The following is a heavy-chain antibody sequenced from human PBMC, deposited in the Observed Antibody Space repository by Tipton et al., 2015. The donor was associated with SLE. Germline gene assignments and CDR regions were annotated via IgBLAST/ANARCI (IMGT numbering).Heavy chain of an antibody. J-gene: IGHJ6*02. D-gene: IGHD3-16*01. CDR2: ISYDGSNK. CDR3: AKGLNVGMDV. CDR1: GFTFSSYG. Sequence: RSLRLSCAASGFTFSSYGMHWVRQAPGKGLEWVAVISYDGSNKYYADSVKGRFTISRDNSKTTLYLQMNSLRAEDTAVYYCAKGLNVGMDVWGQGTTVTVSS. V-gene: IGHV3-30*18.